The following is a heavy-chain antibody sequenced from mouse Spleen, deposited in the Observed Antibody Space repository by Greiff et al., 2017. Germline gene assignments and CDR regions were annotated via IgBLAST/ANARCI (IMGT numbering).Heavy chain of an antibody. CDR3: ARDPPMWVFAY. V-gene: IGHV2-9*02. CDR1: GFSLTSYG. D-gene: IGHD6-5*01. Sequence: QVQLKESGPGLVAPSQSLSITCTVSGFSLTSYGVHWVRQPPGKGLEWLGVIWAGGSTNYNSALMSRLSISKDNSKSQVFLKMNSLQTDDTAMYYCARDPPMWVFAYWGQGTLVTVSA. J-gene: IGHJ3*01. CDR2: IWAGGST.